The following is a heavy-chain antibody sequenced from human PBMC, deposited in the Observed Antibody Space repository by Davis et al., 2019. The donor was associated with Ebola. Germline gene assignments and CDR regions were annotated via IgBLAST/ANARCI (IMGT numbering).Heavy chain of an antibody. V-gene: IGHV3-21*01. CDR2: ISSSSSYI. Sequence: GESLKISCAASGFTFSSYSMNWVRQAPGKGLEWVSSISSSSSYIYYADSVKGRFTISRDNAKNSLYLQMNSLRAEDTAVYYCASQIVGARGGDYWGQGTLVTVSS. CDR3: ASQIVGARGGDY. J-gene: IGHJ4*02. D-gene: IGHD1-26*01. CDR1: GFTFSSYS.